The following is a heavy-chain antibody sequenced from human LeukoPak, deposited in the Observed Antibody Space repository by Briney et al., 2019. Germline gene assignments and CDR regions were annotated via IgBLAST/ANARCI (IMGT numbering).Heavy chain of an antibody. D-gene: IGHD5-18*01. CDR2: INHSGST. V-gene: IGHV4-34*01. CDR3: ARVGYSYVINDWSRTGLGAYPTKYYYHMDV. Sequence: SETLSLTCAAYGGSFSGYYWSWIRQPPGKGLEWIGEINHSGSTNYNPSLKSRVTISGDTSKNQFSLKLSSVTAADTAAYFCARVGYSYVINDWSRTGLGAYPTKYYYHMDVWGKGTTVTVSS. CDR1: GGSFSGYY. J-gene: IGHJ6*03.